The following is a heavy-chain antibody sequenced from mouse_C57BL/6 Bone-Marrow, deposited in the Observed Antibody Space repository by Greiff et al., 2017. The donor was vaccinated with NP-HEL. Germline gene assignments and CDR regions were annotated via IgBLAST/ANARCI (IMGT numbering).Heavy chain of an antibody. CDR1: GFTFSSYT. CDR2: ISGGGGNT. Sequence: EVKLMESGGGLVKPGGSLKLSCAASGFTFSSYTMSWVRQTPEKRLEWVATISGGGGNTYYPDSVKGRVTISRDNAKNTLYLQMSSLRSEDTALYYCARHPAWGAMDYWGQGTSVTVSS. V-gene: IGHV5-9*01. D-gene: IGHD4-1*01. J-gene: IGHJ4*01. CDR3: ARHPAWGAMDY.